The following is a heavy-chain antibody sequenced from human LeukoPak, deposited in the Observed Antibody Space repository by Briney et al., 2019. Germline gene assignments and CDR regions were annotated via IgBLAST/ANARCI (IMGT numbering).Heavy chain of an antibody. V-gene: IGHV4-39*01. D-gene: IGHD1-26*01. CDR2: NSGAT. Sequence: SETLSLTCTVSGSSISDPDYFWGWVCQPPGKGPEWIGSNSGATYYHPSLKSRVTISADRPKNQFSLKLRSVTASDTAVYYCARLSGSPQRLDSWGQGTLATVSS. J-gene: IGHJ4*02. CDR1: GSSISDPDYF. CDR3: ARLSGSPQRLDS.